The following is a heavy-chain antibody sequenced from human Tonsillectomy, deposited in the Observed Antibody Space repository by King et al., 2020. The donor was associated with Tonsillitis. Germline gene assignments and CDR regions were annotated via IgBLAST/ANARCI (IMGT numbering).Heavy chain of an antibody. J-gene: IGHJ4*02. CDR3: ARGGSASGWFGESTYYFDY. D-gene: IGHD3-10*01. Sequence: VQLVQSGAEVKKPGASVKVSCKASGYTFTSYGISWVRQAPGQGLEWMGWISPYNGNTNYAQKFQGRVTMTTDTSTSTAYMELRSLRSDDTAGYYCARGGSASGWFGESTYYFDYWGQGTLVTVSS. CDR2: ISPYNGNT. CDR1: GYTFTSYG. V-gene: IGHV1-18*01.